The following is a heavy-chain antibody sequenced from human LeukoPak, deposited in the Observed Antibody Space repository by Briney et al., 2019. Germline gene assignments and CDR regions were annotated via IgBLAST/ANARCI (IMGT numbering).Heavy chain of an antibody. V-gene: IGHV4-59*01. CDR2: IYYSGST. CDR3: ARNIPKYDSLDY. Sequence: SQTLSLTCTVSGGSISSYYWSWIRQPLGKGLEWIGYIYYSGSTNYNPSLKSRVTISVDTSKNQFSLKLSSVTAADTAVYYCARNIPKYDSLDYWGQGTLVTVSS. J-gene: IGHJ4*02. CDR1: GGSISSYY. D-gene: IGHD3-3*01.